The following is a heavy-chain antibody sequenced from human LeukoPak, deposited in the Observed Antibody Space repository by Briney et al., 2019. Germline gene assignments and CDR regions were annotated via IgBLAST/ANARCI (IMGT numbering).Heavy chain of an antibody. J-gene: IGHJ4*02. CDR1: GFTFCSYA. CDR2: ISYDGSNK. V-gene: IGHV3-30*04. Sequence: GGSLRLSCAASGFTFCSYAMHWVRQAPGKGLEWVAVISYDGSNKYYADSVKGRFTISRDNSKNTLYLQVNSLRADDTAVHYCANSGLNRFEYWGQGALVTVSS. D-gene: IGHD2-15*01. CDR3: ANSGLNRFEY.